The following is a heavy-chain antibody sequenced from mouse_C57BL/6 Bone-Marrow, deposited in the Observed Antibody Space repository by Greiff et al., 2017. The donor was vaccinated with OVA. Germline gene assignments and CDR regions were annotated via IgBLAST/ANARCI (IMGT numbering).Heavy chain of an antibody. Sequence: VQLQQPGAELVRPGTSVKLSCKASGYTFTSYWMHWVKQRPGQGLEWIGVIDPSDSYTNYNQKFKGKATLTVDTSSSTAYMQLSSLTSEDSAVYYCARQLRLPYEDYWGQGTTLTVSS. V-gene: IGHV1-59*01. J-gene: IGHJ2*01. CDR1: GYTFTSYW. CDR2: IDPSDSYT. D-gene: IGHD3-2*02. CDR3: ARQLRLPYEDY.